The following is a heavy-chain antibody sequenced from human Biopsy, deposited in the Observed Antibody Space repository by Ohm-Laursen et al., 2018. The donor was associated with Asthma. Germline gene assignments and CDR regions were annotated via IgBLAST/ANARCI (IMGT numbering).Heavy chain of an antibody. J-gene: IGHJ4*02. Sequence: SLRLSCTATGFTVTTHYMSWVRQAPGKGLEWVSVIYSGGSTYYADSVKGRFTISRDSSKNTLFLQMDSLRAEDTAVYYCAREVKMAYWGQGTLVTVSS. CDR3: AREVKMAY. CDR1: GFTVTTHY. V-gene: IGHV3-53*01. D-gene: IGHD2-8*01. CDR2: IYSGGST.